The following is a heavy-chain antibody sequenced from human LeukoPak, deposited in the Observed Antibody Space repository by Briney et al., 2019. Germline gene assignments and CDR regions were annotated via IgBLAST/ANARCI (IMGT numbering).Heavy chain of an antibody. Sequence: SETLSLTCTVSGGSISNYYWSWIRQPPGKGLEWIGYIYTSGSTNYNPSLKSRVTISVDTSKNQFSLKLSSVTAADTAVYYCARHLRQQLDDAFDIWGQGTMVTVSS. J-gene: IGHJ3*02. D-gene: IGHD6-13*01. CDR3: ARHLRQQLDDAFDI. CDR1: GGSISNYY. CDR2: IYTSGST. V-gene: IGHV4-4*09.